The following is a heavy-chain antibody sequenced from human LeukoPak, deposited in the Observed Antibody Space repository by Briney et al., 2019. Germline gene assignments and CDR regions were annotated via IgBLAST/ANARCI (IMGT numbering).Heavy chain of an antibody. CDR2: INPNSGGT. CDR3: ARGLRGYYDTGGYTWDAFDI. D-gene: IGHD3-22*01. Sequence: ASVKVSCKASGYTFTGYYMHWVRQAPGQGLGWMGWINPNSGGTNYAQKFQGRVTMTRDTSISTAYMELSRLRSDDTAVYYCARGLRGYYDTGGYTWDAFDIWGQGTMVTVSS. CDR1: GYTFTGYY. V-gene: IGHV1-2*02. J-gene: IGHJ3*02.